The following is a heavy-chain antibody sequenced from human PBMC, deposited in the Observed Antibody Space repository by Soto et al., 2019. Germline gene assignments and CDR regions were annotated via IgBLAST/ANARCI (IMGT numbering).Heavy chain of an antibody. CDR3: AGGGGRRVRRCFDP. CDR1: GGSFSGYY. J-gene: IGHJ5*02. CDR2: INHSGST. V-gene: IGHV4-34*01. D-gene: IGHD6-19*01. Sequence: QVQLQPWGAGLLTPSETLSLTCAVYGGSFSGYYWTWIRQPPGKGLEWIGEINHSGSTNYNPSLDSRVTTSVATSKHQSSLKLSFVTAAVTAVYYCAGGGGRRVRRCFDPCGQGTLVTVSS.